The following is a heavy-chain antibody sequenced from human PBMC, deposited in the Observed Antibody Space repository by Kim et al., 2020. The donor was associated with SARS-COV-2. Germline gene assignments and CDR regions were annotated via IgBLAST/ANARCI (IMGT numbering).Heavy chain of an antibody. V-gene: IGHV1-3*01. CDR1: GYTVTSYD. CDR2: ISAGNGNT. Sequence: ASVKVSCKASGYTVTSYDLHCVRQAPGQRFDWMGRISAGNGNTIYSPKFQGRVTITRDTSANTAYMELSSLRSEDTAVYYCARGSDYQANWFDPWGPGTLVTVSS. CDR3: ARGSDYQANWFDP. J-gene: IGHJ5*02. D-gene: IGHD3-10*01.